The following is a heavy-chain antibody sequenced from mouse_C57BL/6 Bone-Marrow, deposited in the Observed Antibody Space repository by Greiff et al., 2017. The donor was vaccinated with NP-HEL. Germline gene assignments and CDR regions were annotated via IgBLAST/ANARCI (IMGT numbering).Heavy chain of an antibody. V-gene: IGHV1-61*01. J-gene: IGHJ2*01. Sequence: QVQLQPPGAELVRPGSSVKLSCKASGYTLTSYWMDWVKQRPGQGLEWIGNIYPSDSETQYNHKIQDKATLSVDKSSSTAYMQLSSLTSEDSAVYYCAIYDYGSSLYYFDYWGQGTTLTVSS. CDR2: IYPSDSET. D-gene: IGHD1-1*01. CDR3: AIYDYGSSLYYFDY. CDR1: GYTLTSYW.